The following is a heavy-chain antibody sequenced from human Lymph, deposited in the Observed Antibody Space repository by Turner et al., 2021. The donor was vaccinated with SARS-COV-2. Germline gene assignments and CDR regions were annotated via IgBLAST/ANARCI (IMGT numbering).Heavy chain of an antibody. CDR3: ARVLPYGDYFDY. D-gene: IGHD4-17*01. Sequence: EVQLVESGGGVIQPGGSLSLSCAASIFTVSSNYMTWVRQAPGKGLEWVSVIYSGGSTYYADTVKGRFTISRDNSKNTLYLQMNSLRAEDTAVYYCARVLPYGDYFDYWGQGTLVTVSS. J-gene: IGHJ4*02. CDR1: IFTVSSNY. CDR2: IYSGGST. V-gene: IGHV3-53*01.